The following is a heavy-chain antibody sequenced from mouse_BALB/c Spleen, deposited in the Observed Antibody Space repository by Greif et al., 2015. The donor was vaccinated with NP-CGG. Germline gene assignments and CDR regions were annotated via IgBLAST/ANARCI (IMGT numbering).Heavy chain of an antibody. CDR2: ISSGGSYT. V-gene: IGHV5-6*02. CDR1: GFTFSSYG. CDR3: ARRGSSSGFDY. D-gene: IGHD1-1*01. J-gene: IGHJ2*01. Sequence: EVMLVESGGDLVKPGGSLKLSCAASGFTFSSYGMSWVRQTPDKRLEWVATISSGGSYTYYPDSVKGRFTISRDNAKNTLYLQMSSLKSEDTAMYYCARRGSSSGFDYWGQGTTLTVSS.